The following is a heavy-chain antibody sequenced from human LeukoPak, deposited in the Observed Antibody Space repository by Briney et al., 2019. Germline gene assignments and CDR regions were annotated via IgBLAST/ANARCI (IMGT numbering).Heavy chain of an antibody. CDR3: TRGLHDYGDYGIDY. CDR1: GFTFGDYA. V-gene: IGHV3-49*04. Sequence: GGSLRLSCTASGFTFGDYAMSWVRQAPGKGLEWVGFIRSKAYGGTTEYAASVEGRFTISRDDSKSIAYLQMNSLKTEDTAVYYCTRGLHDYGDYGIDYWGQGTLVTVSS. D-gene: IGHD4-17*01. CDR2: IRSKAYGGTT. J-gene: IGHJ4*02.